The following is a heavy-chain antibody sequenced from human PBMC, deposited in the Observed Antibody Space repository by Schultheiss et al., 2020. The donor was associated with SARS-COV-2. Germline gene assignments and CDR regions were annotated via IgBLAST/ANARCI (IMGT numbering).Heavy chain of an antibody. CDR3: ASSVMWELLTGDAFDI. V-gene: IGHV1-8*01. J-gene: IGHJ3*02. D-gene: IGHD1-26*01. CDR2: MNPNSGNT. Sequence: ASVKVSCKASGYTFTSYDINWVRQATGQGLEWMGWMNPNSGNTGYAQKFQGRVTMTRNTSISTAYMELSSLRSEDTAVYYCASSVMWELLTGDAFDIWGQGTMVTVSS. CDR1: GYTFTSYD.